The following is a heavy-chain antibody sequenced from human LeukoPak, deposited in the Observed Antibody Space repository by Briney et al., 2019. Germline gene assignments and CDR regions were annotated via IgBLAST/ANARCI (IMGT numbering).Heavy chain of an antibody. CDR2: INHSGST. D-gene: IGHD6-13*01. CDR1: GGSFSGYY. V-gene: IGHV4-34*01. CDR3: AGLAAAGTPDFDY. Sequence: SETLSLTCAVYGGSFSGYYWSWIRHPPGKGLEGIGEINHSGSTNYNPSLKSRVTISVDTSKNQFSLKLSSVTAADTAVYFCAGLAAAGTPDFDYWGQGTLVTVSS. J-gene: IGHJ4*02.